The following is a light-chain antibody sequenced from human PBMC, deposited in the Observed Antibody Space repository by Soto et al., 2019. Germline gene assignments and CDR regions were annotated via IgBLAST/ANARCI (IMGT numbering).Light chain of an antibody. Sequence: EVVMRQSPATLSVSPGEGVTLSCRASQGICDTLAWYQHKPGQTPRLLIYDTSTRANGVPTRFSGSRSGAEFTLTINSLQSEDFAVYYCQPYNNWPLTFGGGTKVEIK. V-gene: IGKV3-15*01. CDR1: QGICDT. J-gene: IGKJ4*01. CDR3: QPYNNWPLT. CDR2: DTS.